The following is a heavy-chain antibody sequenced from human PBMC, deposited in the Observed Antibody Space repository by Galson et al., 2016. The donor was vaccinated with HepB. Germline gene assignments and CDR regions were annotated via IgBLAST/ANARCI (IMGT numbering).Heavy chain of an antibody. J-gene: IGHJ5*01. CDR1: GFTFRDYY. D-gene: IGHD2-15*01. Sequence: SLRLSCAASGFTFRDYYMTWIRQAPGKGLEWITHISSSGDRTWYSASVKGRFTISRDNAKNSLDLQMMSLRAEDTAVYYCARGAYCSGGTCSNRVDSWGQGVLVTVSS. V-gene: IGHV3-11*01. CDR3: ARGAYCSGGTCSNRVDS. CDR2: ISSSGDRT.